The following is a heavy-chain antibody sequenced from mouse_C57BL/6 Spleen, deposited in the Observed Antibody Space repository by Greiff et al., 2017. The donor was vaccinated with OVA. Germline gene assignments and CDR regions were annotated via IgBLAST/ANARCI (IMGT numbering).Heavy chain of an antibody. CDR2: INPNNGGT. J-gene: IGHJ2*01. CDR3: ARGWYYFDY. Sequence: VQLKQSGPELVKPGASVKMSCKASGYTFTDYNMHWVKQSPGKSLEWIGYINPNNGGTSYNQKFKGKATLTVNKSSSTAYMELRSLTSEDSAVYYCARGWYYFDYWGQGTTLTVSS. V-gene: IGHV1-22*01. CDR1: GYTFTDYN.